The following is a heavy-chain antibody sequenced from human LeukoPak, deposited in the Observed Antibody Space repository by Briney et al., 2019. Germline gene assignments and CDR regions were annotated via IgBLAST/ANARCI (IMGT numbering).Heavy chain of an antibody. D-gene: IGHD4-23*01. CDR1: GFTFSSYS. CDR3: ARDLGEDYGGNSLVGFFDY. CDR2: ISSSSSSYI. V-gene: IGHV3-21*01. J-gene: IGHJ4*02. Sequence: GGSLRLSCAASGFTFSSYSMNWVRQAPGKGLEWVSSISSSSSSYIYYADSVKGRFTISRDNAKNSLYLQMNSLRAEDTAVYYCARDLGEDYGGNSLVGFFDYWGQGTLVTVSS.